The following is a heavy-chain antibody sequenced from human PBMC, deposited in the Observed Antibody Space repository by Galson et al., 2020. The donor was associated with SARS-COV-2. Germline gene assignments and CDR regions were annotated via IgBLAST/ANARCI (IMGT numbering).Heavy chain of an antibody. D-gene: IGHD3-22*01. Sequence: GGSLRLSCAASGFTFSRHAMHWVRQAPGKGLEWVAIISHDGNNKFADSVKGRFIISRDNSKNILHLQMNSLKAEDTAVYYCARETGDYDSSYFDSWGQGTLVTVSS. J-gene: IGHJ4*02. CDR2: ISHDGNN. V-gene: IGHV3-30-3*01. CDR3: ARETGDYDSSYFDS. CDR1: GFTFSRHA.